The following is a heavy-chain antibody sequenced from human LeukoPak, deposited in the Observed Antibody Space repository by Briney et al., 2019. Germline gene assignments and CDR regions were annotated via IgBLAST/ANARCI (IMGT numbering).Heavy chain of an antibody. CDR2: ISANNGNT. CDR1: AYTFIRFG. D-gene: IGHD2-15*01. V-gene: IGHV1-18*01. J-gene: IGHJ4*02. Sequence: ASVKVSCKASAYTFIRFGISWVRQAPGQGLEWMGWISANNGNTNYAQKFQGRVTMTTDTSTSTGYMELRGLRSDDTAVYYCARDHMMRSLAGTLDYWGQGTLVTLSS. CDR3: ARDHMMRSLAGTLDY.